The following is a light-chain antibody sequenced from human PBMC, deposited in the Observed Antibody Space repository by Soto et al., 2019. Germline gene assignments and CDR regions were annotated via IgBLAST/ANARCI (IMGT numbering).Light chain of an antibody. V-gene: IGLV7-46*01. Sequence: QTVVTQEPSLTVSPGGTVTLTCGSSTGAVTSGHYPYWFQQKPGQAPWTLIYDTSNKHSWTPARFSGSLLGGKAALTLSGAQPEDEAEYYCLLSYRGARVFGGGTKLTVL. CDR3: LLSYRGARV. CDR2: DTS. CDR1: TGAVTSGHY. J-gene: IGLJ2*01.